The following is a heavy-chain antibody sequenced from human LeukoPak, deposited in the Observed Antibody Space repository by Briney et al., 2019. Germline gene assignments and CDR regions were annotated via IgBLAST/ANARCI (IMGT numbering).Heavy chain of an antibody. CDR3: ASIVGATNLYY. Sequence: PSETLSLTCAVSGYSISSGYYWGWIRQPPGKGREWIGSIYHSGSTYYNPSLKSRVTISVDTSKNQFSLKLSSVTAADTAVYYCASIVGATNLYYWGQGTLVTVSS. CDR2: IYHSGST. V-gene: IGHV4-38-2*01. D-gene: IGHD1-26*01. J-gene: IGHJ4*02. CDR1: GYSISSGYY.